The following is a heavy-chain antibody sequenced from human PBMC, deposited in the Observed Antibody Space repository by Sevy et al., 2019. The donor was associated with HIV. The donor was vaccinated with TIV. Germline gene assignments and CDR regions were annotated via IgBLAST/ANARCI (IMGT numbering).Heavy chain of an antibody. CDR3: ARARQEEVWFGELFSARYYMDV. J-gene: IGHJ6*03. CDR1: GFTFSSYW. D-gene: IGHD3-10*01. Sequence: GGSLRLSCAASGFTFSSYWMHRVRQAPGKGLVWVSRINSDGSSTSYADSVKGRFTISRDNAKNTLYLQMNSLRAEDTAVYYCARARQEEVWFGELFSARYYMDVWGKGTTVTVSS. V-gene: IGHV3-74*01. CDR2: INSDGSST.